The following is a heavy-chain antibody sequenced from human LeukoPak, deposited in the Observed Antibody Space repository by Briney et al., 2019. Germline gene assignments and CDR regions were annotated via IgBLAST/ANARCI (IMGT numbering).Heavy chain of an antibody. CDR2: ISSSGSTI. Sequence: GGSLRLSCAASGFTFSSYEMNWVRQAPGKGLEWVSYISSSGSTIYYADSVKGRFTISRDNAKNSLYLQMNSLRAEDTAVYYCARTYYYGSGSYNSWGQGTLVTVSS. CDR1: GFTFSSYE. D-gene: IGHD3-10*01. CDR3: ARTYYYGSGSYNS. V-gene: IGHV3-48*03. J-gene: IGHJ4*02.